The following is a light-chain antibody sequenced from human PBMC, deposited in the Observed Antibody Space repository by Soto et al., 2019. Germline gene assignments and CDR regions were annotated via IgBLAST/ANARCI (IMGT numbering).Light chain of an antibody. CDR3: QQYGSSPRT. Sequence: EIVLTQSPATLSSSPGDRVTLSCRASQYINTRLAWYQHRPGQAPRLLIDGASSRATGIPDRFSGSGSGTDFTLTISRLEPEDFAVYYCQQYGSSPRTFGQGTKVDI. V-gene: IGKV3-20*01. CDR1: QYINTR. J-gene: IGKJ1*01. CDR2: GAS.